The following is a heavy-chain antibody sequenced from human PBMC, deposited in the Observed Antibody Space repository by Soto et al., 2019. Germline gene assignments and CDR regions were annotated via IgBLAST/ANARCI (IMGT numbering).Heavy chain of an antibody. V-gene: IGHV3-30*19. CDR1: GFTFSSYG. D-gene: IGHD2-21*01. CDR3: ARARQVIRRLF. J-gene: IGHJ4*02. CDR2: ISYDGTNQ. Sequence: GGSLRLSCAASGFTFSSYGMHWVRQAPGKGLEWVAVISYDGTNQNYADSVRGRFSISRDDSKNTLYLQMNSLKIEDTALYYCARARQVIRRLFCGQG.